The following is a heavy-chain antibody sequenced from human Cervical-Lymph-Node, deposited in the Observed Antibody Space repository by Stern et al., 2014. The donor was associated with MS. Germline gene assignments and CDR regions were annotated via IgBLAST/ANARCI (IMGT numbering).Heavy chain of an antibody. CDR2: IYHSGTT. CDR1: GDSIRRDNW. J-gene: IGHJ4*02. V-gene: IGHV4-4*02. Sequence: QVQLQESGPGIVKPSGTLSLTGAVSGDSIRRDNWGGWVRQPPGKGREWIGEIYHSGTTNYTPSLKSRLTISLDKSKNQFSLKLTSVTAADTAVYFCARDKLSREQHNWGQGTLVTVSS. CDR3: ARDKLSREQHN. D-gene: IGHD6-13*01.